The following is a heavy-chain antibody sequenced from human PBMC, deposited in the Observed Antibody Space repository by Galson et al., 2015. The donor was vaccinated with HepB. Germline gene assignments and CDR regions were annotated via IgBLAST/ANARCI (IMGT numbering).Heavy chain of an antibody. CDR3: ARGGKAYCSSTSCIRDNWFDP. V-gene: IGHV1-69*13. J-gene: IGHJ5*02. CDR2: IIPIFGTA. D-gene: IGHD2-2*01. Sequence: SVKVSCKASGGTFSSYAISWVRQAPGQGLEWMGGIIPIFGTANYTQKFQGRVTITADESTSTAYMELSSLRSEDTAVYYCARGGKAYCSSTSCIRDNWFDPWGQGTLVTVSS. CDR1: GGTFSSYA.